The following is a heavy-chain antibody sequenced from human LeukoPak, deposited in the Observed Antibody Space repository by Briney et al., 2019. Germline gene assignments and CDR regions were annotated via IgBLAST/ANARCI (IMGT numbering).Heavy chain of an antibody. V-gene: IGHV1-69*04. J-gene: IGHJ4*02. Sequence: SVKVSCKASGGTFSSYAISWVRQAPGQGLEWMGRIIPILGIANYAQKFQGRVTITADKSTSTAYMELSSLRSEDTAVYYCASWSSDSLDYWSQGTLVTVSS. CDR1: GGTFSSYA. CDR2: IIPILGIA. CDR3: ASWSSDSLDY. D-gene: IGHD2-2*01.